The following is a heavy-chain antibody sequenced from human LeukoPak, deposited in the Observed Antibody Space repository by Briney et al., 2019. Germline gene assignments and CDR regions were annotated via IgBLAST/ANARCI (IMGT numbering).Heavy chain of an antibody. CDR1: GDSITGHY. J-gene: IGHJ3*02. Sequence: SETLSLTCSVSGDSITGHYLTWIRQPPGNGLEWIGYISHIGSTKYNPSLKSRVTISVDTSKNQSSLKLTSVTAADTALYYCARDRISINALDMWGQGTMVTVSS. CDR3: ARDRISINALDM. CDR2: ISHIGST. V-gene: IGHV4-59*11. D-gene: IGHD1-14*01.